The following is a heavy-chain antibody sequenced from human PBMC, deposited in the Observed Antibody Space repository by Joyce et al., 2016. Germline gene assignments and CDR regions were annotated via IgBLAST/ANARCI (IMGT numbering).Heavy chain of an antibody. CDR2: ISSTSKTI. CDR1: GFTFDFYS. D-gene: IGHD3-9*01. V-gene: IGHV3-48*04. J-gene: IGHJ4*02. CDR3: ARVDILTDKDFDY. Sequence: EIHLEESGGDLVQPGGSLRLSCFTSGFTFDFYSMAWVRQAPGKGLEWISYISSTSKTIHYSDSVNGRFAISRDNAKNSLYLQMKSLRAEDTAVYFCARVDILTDKDFDYWGQGSLVTVSS.